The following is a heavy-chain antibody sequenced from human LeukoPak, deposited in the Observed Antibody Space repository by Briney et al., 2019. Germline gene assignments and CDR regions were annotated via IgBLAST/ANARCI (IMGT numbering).Heavy chain of an antibody. CDR1: GGSISSGSYY. J-gene: IGHJ6*03. CDR2: IYSSGST. V-gene: IGHV4-61*02. Sequence: SETLSLTCTVSGGSISSGSYYWNWIRQPAGKGLEWIGRIYSSGSTNYNPSLKSRVTMSVDTSKNQFSLKLSSVTAADTAVYYCARGIGSSFYYYYYYMDVWGKGTTVTVSS. D-gene: IGHD6-6*01. CDR3: ARGIGSSFYYYYYYMDV.